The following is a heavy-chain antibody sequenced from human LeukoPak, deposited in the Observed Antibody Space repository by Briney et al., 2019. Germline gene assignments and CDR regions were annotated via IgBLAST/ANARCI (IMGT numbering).Heavy chain of an antibody. CDR1: EYTFTSYY. V-gene: IGHV1-46*01. CDR2: INPSGDST. J-gene: IGHJ4*02. D-gene: IGHD7-27*01. Sequence: ASVKVSCKASEYTFTSYYMHWVRQAPGQGLEWMGIINPSGDSTGYAQKFQGRVTVTKDVSTYTLYMELSSLTSKDTAVYYCARDLGGYWGFDYWGQGTLVTVSS. CDR3: ARDLGGYWGFDY.